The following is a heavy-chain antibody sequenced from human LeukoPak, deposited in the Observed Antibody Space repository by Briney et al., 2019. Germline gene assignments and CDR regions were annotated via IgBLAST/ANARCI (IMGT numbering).Heavy chain of an antibody. CDR1: GYSFTGYY. Sequence: ASVKVSCKASGYSFTGYYMHWVRQAPGQGLEWMGWINSGSGATSYAQKFQGRVTMTRDTSIRTAYMELSSLKSDDTAVYYCTSPLRYIDYWGRGTLVTVSS. V-gene: IGHV1-2*02. J-gene: IGHJ4*02. CDR3: TSPLRYIDY. D-gene: IGHD3-9*01. CDR2: INSGSGAT.